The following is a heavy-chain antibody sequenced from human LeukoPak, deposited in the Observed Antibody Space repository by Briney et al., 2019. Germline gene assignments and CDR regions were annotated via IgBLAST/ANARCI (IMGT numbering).Heavy chain of an antibody. V-gene: IGHV1-2*02. Sequence: ASVKVSCKASGYFFSGYHVHWVRQAPGQGLDWMGRIYIDSGDTNYAQKFQGRVTMTRGTSISTAYMELSSLTSDDTAVYYCAGLGSTMEGRIDPWGQGTPVTVSS. CDR2: IYIDSGDT. CDR1: GYFFSGYH. CDR3: AGLGSTMEGRIDP. D-gene: IGHD3-10*01. J-gene: IGHJ5*02.